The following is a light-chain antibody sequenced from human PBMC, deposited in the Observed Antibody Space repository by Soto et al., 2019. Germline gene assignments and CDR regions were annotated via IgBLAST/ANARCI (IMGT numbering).Light chain of an antibody. J-gene: IGKJ1*01. Sequence: EIVLTQTPDTLSLSPGERATLSCRASQTVSSSYLAWYQQKPGQAPRLLIYAASSRATGIPERFSGSGSGPAFTLAITRLEPEDVAVYYWQQYGSSPWTFGQGTKVEIK. CDR3: QQYGSSPWT. CDR2: AAS. CDR1: QTVSSSY. V-gene: IGKV3-20*01.